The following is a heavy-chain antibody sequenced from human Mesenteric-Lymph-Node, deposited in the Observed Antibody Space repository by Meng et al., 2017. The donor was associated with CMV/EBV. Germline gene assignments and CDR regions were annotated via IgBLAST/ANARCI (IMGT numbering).Heavy chain of an antibody. J-gene: IGHJ6*02. Sequence: SETLSLTCTVSGGSISSGDYYWSWIRQPPGKGLEWVGYIYYSGSTNYNPSLKSRVTISVDTSKNQFSLKLSSVTAADTAVYYCARADYSSGWSDYYYGMDVWGQGTTVTVSS. CDR2: IYYSGST. CDR3: ARADYSSGWSDYYYGMDV. D-gene: IGHD6-19*01. V-gene: IGHV4-61*08. CDR1: GGSISSGDYY.